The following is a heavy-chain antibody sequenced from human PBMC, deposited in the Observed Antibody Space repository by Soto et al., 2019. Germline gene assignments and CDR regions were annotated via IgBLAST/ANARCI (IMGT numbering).Heavy chain of an antibody. J-gene: IGHJ5*02. Sequence: GASVKVSCKASGYTFTSYGISWVRQAPGQGLEWMGWISAYNGNTNYAQKLQGRVTMTTDTSTSTAYMELRSLRSDETAVYYCARIRGYCSSTSCYGFRGWFDPWGQGTLVTVSS. V-gene: IGHV1-18*01. CDR3: ARIRGYCSSTSCYGFRGWFDP. CDR1: GYTFTSYG. CDR2: ISAYNGNT. D-gene: IGHD2-2*01.